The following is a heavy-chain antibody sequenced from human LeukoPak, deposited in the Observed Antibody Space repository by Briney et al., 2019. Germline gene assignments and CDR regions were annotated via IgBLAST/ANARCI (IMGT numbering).Heavy chain of an antibody. J-gene: IGHJ4*02. CDR1: GGSISSYY. CDR2: IYYSGST. CDR3: ARLGIAAAGTVDY. D-gene: IGHD6-13*01. Sequence: PSETLSLTCTVSGGSISSYYWSWIRQPPGKGLEWIGSIYYSGSTYYNPSLKSRVTISVDTSKNQFSLKLSSVTAADTAVYYCARLGIAAAGTVDYWGQGTLVTVSS. V-gene: IGHV4-59*05.